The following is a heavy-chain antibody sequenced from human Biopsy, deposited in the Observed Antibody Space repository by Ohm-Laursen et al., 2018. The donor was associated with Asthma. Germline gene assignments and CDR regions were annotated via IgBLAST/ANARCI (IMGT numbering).Heavy chain of an antibody. CDR1: GGTFNTYV. J-gene: IGHJ4*02. CDR2: INSVFGTT. Sequence: ASVKVSCKSLGGTFNTYVIGWVRQDPGQGIEWMGGINSVFGTTTYPQKFQDRVTITADDSTSTVYMELSSLRSEDTAVYYCARKAGSCISRTCYSLDFWGQGTLVTVSS. D-gene: IGHD2-2*01. V-gene: IGHV1-69*13. CDR3: ARKAGSCISRTCYSLDF.